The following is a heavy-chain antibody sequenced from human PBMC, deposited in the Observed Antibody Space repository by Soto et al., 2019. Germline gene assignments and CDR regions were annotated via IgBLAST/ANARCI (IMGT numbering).Heavy chain of an antibody. CDR1: GFTFSSYA. Sequence: GGSLRLSCAASGFTFSSYAMSWVRQAPGKGLGWVSAISGSGGSTYYADSVKGRFTISRDNSKNTLYLQMNSLRAEDTAVYYCAKEPAGYYYDSSGYPFDYWGQGTLVTVSS. CDR2: ISGSGGST. V-gene: IGHV3-23*01. D-gene: IGHD3-22*01. CDR3: AKEPAGYYYDSSGYPFDY. J-gene: IGHJ4*02.